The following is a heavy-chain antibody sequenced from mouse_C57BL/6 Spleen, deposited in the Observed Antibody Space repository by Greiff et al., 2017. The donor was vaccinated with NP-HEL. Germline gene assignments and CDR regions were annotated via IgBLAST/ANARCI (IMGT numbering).Heavy chain of an antibody. CDR2: IYPGDGDT. V-gene: IGHV1-80*01. D-gene: IGHD2-1*01. CDR1: GYAFSSYW. Sequence: VQLQQSGAELVKPGASVKISCKASGYAFSSYWMNWVKQRPGKGLEWIGQIYPGDGDTNYNGKFKGKATLTADKSSSTAYMQLISLTSEDSAVYDCARSRGGNYGYYAMDYWGQGTSVTVSS. J-gene: IGHJ4*01. CDR3: ARSRGGNYGYYAMDY.